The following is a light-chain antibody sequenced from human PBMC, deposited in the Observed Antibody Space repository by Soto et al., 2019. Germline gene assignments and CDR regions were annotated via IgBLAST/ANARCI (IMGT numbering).Light chain of an antibody. J-gene: IGKJ4*02. V-gene: IGKV2-30*02. Sequence: DVVVTLSPLSLPVTLGQPASISCRSNQSLVHSDGIAYFSWFQQRPGRSPRRLIYKVSNRDSGVPARFSGSGSGTDFALKISRVEAEDGGVYFYKQGTIWANTFGEG. CDR2: KVS. CDR3: KQGTIWANT. CDR1: QSLVHSDGIAY.